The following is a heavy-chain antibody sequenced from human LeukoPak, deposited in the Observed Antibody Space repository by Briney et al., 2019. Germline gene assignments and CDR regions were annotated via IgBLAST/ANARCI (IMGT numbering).Heavy chain of an antibody. J-gene: IGHJ6*02. D-gene: IGHD5-18*01. CDR2: IRSKAYRGTT. V-gene: IGHV3-49*04. CDR3: SRGPIQLWVHNGVDV. Sequence: SLRLSCTTSGFNFGDHAMTWVRQAPGKGLKWVGFIRSKAYRGTTEYAASVKGRFTISRDDSKSVVYLQMNSLKSEDTAVYYCSRGPIQLWVHNGVDVWGQGTTVTVSS. CDR1: GFNFGDHA.